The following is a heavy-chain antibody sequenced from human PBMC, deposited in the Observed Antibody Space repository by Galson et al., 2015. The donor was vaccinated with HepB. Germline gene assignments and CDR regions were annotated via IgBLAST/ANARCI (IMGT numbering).Heavy chain of an antibody. J-gene: IGHJ6*03. V-gene: IGHV1-3*01. Sequence: SVKVSCKASRYTLTAYGMHWVRQAPGQRLEWMGWVNGDNDNTKYSQKFQDRITIIRDTSASTAYMELSSLTSEDTAVYYCARGGSVRGLPTRGYYHYDYMDVWGKGTTVTVSS. D-gene: IGHD3-10*01. CDR3: ARGGSVRGLPTRGYYHYDYMDV. CDR2: VNGDNDNT. CDR1: RYTLTAYG.